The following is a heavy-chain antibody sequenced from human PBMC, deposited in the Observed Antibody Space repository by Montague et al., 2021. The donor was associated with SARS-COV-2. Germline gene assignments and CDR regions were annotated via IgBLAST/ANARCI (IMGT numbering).Heavy chain of an antibody. CDR3: ARCFYYGSGSYSCYYGMDV. CDR1: GDSITNYY. D-gene: IGHD3-10*01. J-gene: IGHJ6*02. CDR2: IYSSGST. V-gene: IGHV4-59*12. Sequence: SETRSLTCSVSGDSITNYYWSWIRQPPGKGLECIGYIYSSGSTYYSPSLRSRVTISLDTSKNQFSLNLNSVTAADTAVYYCARCFYYGSGSYSCYYGMDVWGQGTTVTVSS.